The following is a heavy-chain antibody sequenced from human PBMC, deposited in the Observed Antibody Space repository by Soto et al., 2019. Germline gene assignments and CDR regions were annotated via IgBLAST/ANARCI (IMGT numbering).Heavy chain of an antibody. CDR3: ARARFFGVVAYRALYYYGMDV. CDR1: GGSFSGYY. J-gene: IGHJ6*02. V-gene: IGHV4-34*01. D-gene: IGHD3-3*01. Sequence: SETLSLTCAVYGGSFSGYYWSWIRQPPGKGLEWIGEINHSGSTNYNPSLKSRVTISVDTSKNQFSLKLSSVTAADTAVYYCARARFFGVVAYRALYYYGMDVWGQGTTVTVSS. CDR2: INHSGST.